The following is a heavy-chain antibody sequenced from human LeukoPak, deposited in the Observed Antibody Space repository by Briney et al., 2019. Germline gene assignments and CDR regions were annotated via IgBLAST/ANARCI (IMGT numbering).Heavy chain of an antibody. D-gene: IGHD2-2*01. Sequence: GGSLRLSCAASGFTLSQYGMHWVRQAPGKGLEWVAFIRYDSSDKYYPDSVKGRFTIYRDNSKNTLDLQMNSLRHEDTAVYYCVKDRASTNCFDYWGQGTLVTVSS. J-gene: IGHJ4*02. CDR3: VKDRASTNCFDY. CDR1: GFTLSQYG. CDR2: IRYDSSDK. V-gene: IGHV3-30*02.